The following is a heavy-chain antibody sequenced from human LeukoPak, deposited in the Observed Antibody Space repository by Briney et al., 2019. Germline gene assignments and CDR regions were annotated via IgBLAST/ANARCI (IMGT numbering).Heavy chain of an antibody. CDR3: AIYYDSSGSIDH. Sequence: SSETLSLTCTVSGGSISSYYWSWIRQPPGKGLEWIGYIYYSGSTNYNPSLKSRVTISVDTSKNQFSLKLSSVTAADTAVYYCAIYYDSSGSIDHWGQGTLVTVSS. J-gene: IGHJ4*02. V-gene: IGHV4-59*01. D-gene: IGHD3-22*01. CDR1: GGSISSYY. CDR2: IYYSGST.